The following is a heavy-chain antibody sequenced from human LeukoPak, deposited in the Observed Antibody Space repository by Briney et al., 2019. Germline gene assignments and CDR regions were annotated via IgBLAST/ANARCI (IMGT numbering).Heavy chain of an antibody. CDR2: ISYDGSNK. J-gene: IGHJ5*02. D-gene: IGHD3-10*01. CDR1: GFTFSSYA. Sequence: GRSLRLSYAASGFTFSSYAMHWVRQAPGKGLEWVAVISYDGSNKYYADSVKGRFTISRDNSKNTLYLQMNSLRAEDTAVYYCARDRGPNWFDPWGQGTLVTVSS. CDR3: ARDRGPNWFDP. V-gene: IGHV3-30*01.